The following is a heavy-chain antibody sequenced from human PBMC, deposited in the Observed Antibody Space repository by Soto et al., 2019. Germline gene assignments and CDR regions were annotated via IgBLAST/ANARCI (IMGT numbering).Heavy chain of an antibody. Sequence: HPGGSLRLSCAASRFTFRNYGMSWVRQGPGKGLEWVSGISPTGEQRFYVDSVKGRFFISRDNSQNTLSLEMSNLSADDTAVYYCAKRYGSGSYRDFNSYYGMDIWGQGTSVTVSS. D-gene: IGHD3-10*01. J-gene: IGHJ6*02. CDR1: RFTFRNYG. CDR2: ISPTGEQR. V-gene: IGHV3-23*01. CDR3: AKRYGSGSYRDFNSYYGMDI.